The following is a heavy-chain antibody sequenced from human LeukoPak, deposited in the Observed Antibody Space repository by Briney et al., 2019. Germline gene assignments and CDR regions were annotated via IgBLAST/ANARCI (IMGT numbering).Heavy chain of an antibody. CDR2: IYYSGST. D-gene: IGHD3-10*01. Sequence: PSETLSLTCAVYGGSFSGYYWSWIRQPPGKGLEWIGSIYYSGSTYYNPSLKSRVTISVDTSKNQFSLKLSSVTAADTAVYYCARWFGESYYFDYWGQGTLVTVSS. J-gene: IGHJ4*02. V-gene: IGHV4-34*01. CDR3: ARWFGESYYFDY. CDR1: GGSFSGYY.